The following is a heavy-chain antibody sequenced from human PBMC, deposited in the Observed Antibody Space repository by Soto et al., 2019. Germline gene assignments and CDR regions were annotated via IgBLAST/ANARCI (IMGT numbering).Heavy chain of an antibody. D-gene: IGHD4-17*01. CDR2: INPSGGST. CDR1: GYTFTSYY. J-gene: IGHJ4*02. CDR3: AILYGDWNTLFDY. V-gene: IGHV1-46*01. Sequence: ASVKVSCKASGYTFTSYYMHWVRQAPGQGLEWMGIINPSGGSTSYAQKFQGRVTMTRDTSTSTVYMDLSSLRSEDTAVYYCAILYGDWNTLFDYWGQGTLVTVSS.